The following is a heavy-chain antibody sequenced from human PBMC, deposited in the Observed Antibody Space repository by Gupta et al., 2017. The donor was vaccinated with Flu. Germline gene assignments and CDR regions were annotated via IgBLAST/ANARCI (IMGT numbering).Heavy chain of an antibody. CDR2: ISYDGSNK. J-gene: IGHJ6*04. V-gene: IGHV3-30*04. CDR1: GFMSRRYA. CDR3: ARTTLMDV. D-gene: IGHD1-1*01. Sequence: VKLVPSGRGMVQPGTSPRLSSEAPGFMSRRYAMHWVRQAPGKGLEWVAGISYDGSNKYYADSVKGRFTISRDDSKNTLYLKMISLRTEDTARYYCARTTLMDVWGEGTTVTVSS.